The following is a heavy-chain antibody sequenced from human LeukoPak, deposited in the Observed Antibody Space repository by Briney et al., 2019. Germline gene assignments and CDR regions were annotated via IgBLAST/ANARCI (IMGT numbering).Heavy chain of an antibody. CDR3: ACTVYYGSVDY. J-gene: IGHJ4*02. Sequence: PSETLSLTGAVYGGSFSGYYWSWIRQPPGKGLEWIGEINHSGSTNYNPSLKSRVTISVDTSKNQFSLKLSSVTAADTAVYYCACTVYYGSVDYWGQGTLVTVSS. CDR1: GGSFSGYY. D-gene: IGHD3-10*01. V-gene: IGHV4-34*01. CDR2: INHSGST.